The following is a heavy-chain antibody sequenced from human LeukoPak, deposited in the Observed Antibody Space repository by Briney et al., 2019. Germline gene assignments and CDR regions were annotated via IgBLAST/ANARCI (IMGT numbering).Heavy chain of an antibody. D-gene: IGHD6-13*01. J-gene: IGHJ4*02. V-gene: IGHV4-30-2*01. CDR1: GGSISSGGYS. CDR3: ARGSRIAAAALDY. CDR2: IYHRGST. Sequence: SETLSLTCAVSGGSISSGGYSWSWIRQPPGKGLEWIGYIYHRGSTYYNPSLKSRVTISVDRSKNQFSLKLSSVTAADTAVYYRARGSRIAAAALDYWGQGTLVTVSP.